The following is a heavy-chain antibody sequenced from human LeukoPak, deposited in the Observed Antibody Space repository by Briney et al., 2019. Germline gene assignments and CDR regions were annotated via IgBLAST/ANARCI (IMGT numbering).Heavy chain of an antibody. CDR2: MNPNSGNT. J-gene: IGHJ6*03. CDR3: ARGAHDLLWFGEPHMDV. V-gene: IGHV1-8*01. D-gene: IGHD3-10*01. Sequence: ASVKVSCKASGYTFTSYDINWVRQATGQGLEWMGWMNPNSGNTGYAQEFQGRVTMTRNTSISTAYMELSSLRSEDTAVYYCARGAHDLLWFGEPHMDVWGKGTTVTASS. CDR1: GYTFTSYD.